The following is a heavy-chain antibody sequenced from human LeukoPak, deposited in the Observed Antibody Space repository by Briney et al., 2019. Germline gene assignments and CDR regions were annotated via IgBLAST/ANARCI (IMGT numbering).Heavy chain of an antibody. V-gene: IGHV1-18*01. Sequence: ASVKVSCKACVYTFTSYGISCVRQAPGQGLEWMGRISAYNGNTNYAQKLQGRVTMTTDTSTSTAYMELRSLRSDDTAVYYCARDNRDLRYFDWLLTGYYFDYWGQGTLVTVSS. CDR1: VYTFTSYG. D-gene: IGHD3-9*01. CDR2: ISAYNGNT. CDR3: ARDNRDLRYFDWLLTGYYFDY. J-gene: IGHJ4*02.